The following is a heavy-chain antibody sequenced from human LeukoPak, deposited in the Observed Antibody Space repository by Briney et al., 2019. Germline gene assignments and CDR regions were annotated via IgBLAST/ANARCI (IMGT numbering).Heavy chain of an antibody. CDR2: IYYSGST. Sequence: SETLSLTCTVSGGPISSYYWSWIRQPPGKGLEWIGYIYYSGSTNYNPSLKSRVTISVDTSKNQFSLKLSSVTAADTAVYYCARGSYSGYDPGAFDYWGQGTLVTVSS. CDR1: GGPISSYY. V-gene: IGHV4-59*01. CDR3: ARGSYSGYDPGAFDY. J-gene: IGHJ4*02. D-gene: IGHD5-12*01.